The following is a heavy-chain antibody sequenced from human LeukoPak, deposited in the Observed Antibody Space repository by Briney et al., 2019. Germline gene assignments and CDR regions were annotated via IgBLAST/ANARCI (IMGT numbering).Heavy chain of an antibody. J-gene: IGHJ6*02. Sequence: GASVKVSCKASGYTFTSYDINWVRQATGQGLEWMGWMNPNSGNTGYAQKFQGRVTMTRNTSISTAYMELSSLRSEDTAVYYCARGGSDFWSGYPYYYYYYGMDVWAKGPRSPSP. CDR1: GYTFTSYD. CDR2: MNPNSGNT. V-gene: IGHV1-8*01. D-gene: IGHD3-3*01. CDR3: ARGGSDFWSGYPYYYYYYGMDV.